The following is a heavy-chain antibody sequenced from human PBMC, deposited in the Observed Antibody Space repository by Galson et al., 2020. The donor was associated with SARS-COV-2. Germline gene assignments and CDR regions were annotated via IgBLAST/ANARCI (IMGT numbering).Heavy chain of an antibody. Sequence: GGSLRLSCAVSGFTFSNAWMIWVRQAPGKGLEWVGRIKRSIDGETTDYAASVKGRFIISRDDLKDTLYLHMNGLKTEDTGVYYCAIRFGGLGYMDVWGKGTTVTVSS. CDR2: IKRSIDGETT. D-gene: IGHD3-10*01. CDR3: AIRFGGLGYMDV. CDR1: GFTFSNAW. V-gene: IGHV3-15*01. J-gene: IGHJ6*03.